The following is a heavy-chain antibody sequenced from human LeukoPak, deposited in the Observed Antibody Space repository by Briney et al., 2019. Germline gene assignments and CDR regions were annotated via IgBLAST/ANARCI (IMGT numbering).Heavy chain of an antibody. CDR1: GGSISSSSYY. J-gene: IGHJ4*02. D-gene: IGHD4-23*01. V-gene: IGHV4-39*01. Sequence: PSETLSLTCTVSGGSISSSSYYWGWIRQPPGKGLEWIGSIYYSGSTYYNPSLKSRVTISVDTSKNQFSLKLSSVTAEDTAVYYCARRSSLTPFDYWGQGTLVTVSS. CDR2: IYYSGST. CDR3: ARRSSLTPFDY.